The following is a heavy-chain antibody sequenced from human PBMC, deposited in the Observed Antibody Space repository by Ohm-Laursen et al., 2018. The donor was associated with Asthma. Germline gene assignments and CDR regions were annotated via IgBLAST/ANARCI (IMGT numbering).Heavy chain of an antibody. Sequence: SDTLSLTCVVSGASVGDSTWSWSWIRQPPGSELEFIAYMSYRGGINYNPSLQSRVTLSIDTSKNEVSLRLISVTAADTALYFCARLDWVQSMFDTWGQGNLVTVSS. J-gene: IGHJ5*02. CDR1: GASVGDSTWS. D-gene: IGHD3-9*01. CDR2: MSYRGGI. V-gene: IGHV4-61*01. CDR3: ARLDWVQSMFDT.